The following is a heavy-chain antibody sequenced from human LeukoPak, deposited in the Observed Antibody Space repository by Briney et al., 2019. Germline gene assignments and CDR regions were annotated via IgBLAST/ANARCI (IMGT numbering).Heavy chain of an antibody. CDR3: ARETDYGERFDY. V-gene: IGHV1-69*06. J-gene: IGHJ4*02. D-gene: IGHD4-17*01. CDR2: IIPIFGTA. Sequence: SVKVSCKASGGTFSSYAISWVRQAPGQGLEWMGGIIPIFGTANYAQKFQGRVTITADKSTSTAYMELSSLRSEDTAVYYCARETDYGERFDYWGQGTLVTVSS. CDR1: GGTFSSYA.